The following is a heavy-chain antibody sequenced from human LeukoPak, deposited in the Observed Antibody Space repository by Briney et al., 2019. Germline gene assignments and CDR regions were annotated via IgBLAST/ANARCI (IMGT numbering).Heavy chain of an antibody. CDR1: GFTFSDYY. D-gene: IGHD4/OR15-4a*01. V-gene: IGHV4-34*01. CDR3: ARGRSKVPVRGPFDY. J-gene: IGHJ4*02. CDR2: INHSGST. Sequence: GSLRLSCAASGFTFSDYYMSWIRQPPGKGLEWIGEINHSGSTNYNPSLKSRVTISVDTSKNQFSLKLSSVTAADTAVYYCARGRSKVPVRGPFDYWGQGTLVTVSS.